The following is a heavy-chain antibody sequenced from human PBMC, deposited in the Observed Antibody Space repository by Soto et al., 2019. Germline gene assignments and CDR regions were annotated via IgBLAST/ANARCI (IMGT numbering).Heavy chain of an antibody. D-gene: IGHD6-6*01. V-gene: IGHV1-69*13. CDR1: GGTFSSYA. CDR3: ARRIAARQDYYYGMDV. Sequence: ASVKVSCKASGGTFSSYAISWVRQAPGQGLEWMGGIIPIFGTANYAQKFQGRVTITADESTSTAYMELSSLRSEDTAVYYCARRIAARQDYYYGMDVWGQGTTVTVSS. CDR2: IIPIFGTA. J-gene: IGHJ6*02.